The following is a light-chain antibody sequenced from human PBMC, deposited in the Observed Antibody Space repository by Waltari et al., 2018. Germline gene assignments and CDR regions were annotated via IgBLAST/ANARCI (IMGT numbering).Light chain of an antibody. CDR3: TQGLQTPVT. J-gene: IGKJ4*01. V-gene: IGKV2-28*01. CDR1: QSLLHTNGYNY. Sequence: DIVVTQSPLSLPVTPGEPASISCRSSQSLLHTNGYNYLAWYLQKPGQSPQLLISLGSNRAPGVPDRFSGSGSGTDFTLKISRVEAEDVGVYYCTQGLQTPVTFGGGTKVEIK. CDR2: LGS.